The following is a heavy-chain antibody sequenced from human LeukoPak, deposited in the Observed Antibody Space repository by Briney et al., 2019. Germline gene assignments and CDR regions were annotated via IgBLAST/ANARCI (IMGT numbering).Heavy chain of an antibody. Sequence: SVKVSCKASGYTFTSYGISWVRQAPGQGLEWMGWISAYNGNTNYAQKLQGRVTMTTDTSTSTAYMELRSLRSDDTAVYYCARGGVDYGDGDDAFDIWGQGTMVTVSS. CDR3: ARGGVDYGDGDDAFDI. V-gene: IGHV1-18*01. J-gene: IGHJ3*02. CDR1: GYTFTSYG. CDR2: ISAYNGNT. D-gene: IGHD4-17*01.